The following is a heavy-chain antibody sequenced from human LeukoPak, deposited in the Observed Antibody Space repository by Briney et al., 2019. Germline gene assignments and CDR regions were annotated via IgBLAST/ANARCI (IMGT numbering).Heavy chain of an antibody. CDR1: GFTFSAHS. CDR3: LKKSTSSDDY. CDR2: VSKSGTTT. D-gene: IGHD6-6*01. J-gene: IGHJ4*02. V-gene: IGHV3-64D*06. Sequence: GGSLRLSCSASGFTFSAHSMYWVRQAPGKGLEYVSAVSKSGTTTYYADSVKGRFTISRDNSKNTVYLQMTSLRLEDTAVYFCLKKSTSSDDYWGRGSLVTVSS.